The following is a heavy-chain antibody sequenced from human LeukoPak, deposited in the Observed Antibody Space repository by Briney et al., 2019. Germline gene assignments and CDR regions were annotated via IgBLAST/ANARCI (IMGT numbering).Heavy chain of an antibody. D-gene: IGHD6-19*01. Sequence: PSGTLSLTCAVSGGSISSSNWWSWVRQPPGKGLEWIGEIYHSGSTNYNPSLKSRVTISVDKSKNQFSLKLSSVTAADTAVYYCARDLGIAVAGTWRDYYGMDVWGQGTTVTVSS. V-gene: IGHV4-4*02. J-gene: IGHJ6*02. CDR3: ARDLGIAVAGTWRDYYGMDV. CDR1: GGSISSSNW. CDR2: IYHSGST.